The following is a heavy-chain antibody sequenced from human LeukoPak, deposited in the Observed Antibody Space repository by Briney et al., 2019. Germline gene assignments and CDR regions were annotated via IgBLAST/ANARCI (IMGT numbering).Heavy chain of an antibody. D-gene: IGHD6-6*01. CDR1: GGSISGQY. Sequence: PSETLSLTCTVSGGSISGQYWSLIRQPPGKGLEWIGYIYYTGITKYNPSLKSRVTISVDTSKNQFSLKLSSVTAADTAVYYCARAGQFIAARPITFDYWGQGTLVTVSS. J-gene: IGHJ4*02. V-gene: IGHV4-59*11. CDR3: ARAGQFIAARPITFDY. CDR2: IYYTGIT.